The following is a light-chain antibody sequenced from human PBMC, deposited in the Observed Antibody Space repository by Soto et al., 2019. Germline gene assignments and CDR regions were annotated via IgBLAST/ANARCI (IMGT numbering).Light chain of an antibody. Sequence: QSVLTQPPSVSGAPGQRVTISCTRSSCNIGAGYDVHWYQQLPGTAPKLLIYGNSNRPSGVPDRFSGSKSGTSASLAITGLQAEDEADYYCQSYDSSLSAVVFGGGTKLTV. V-gene: IGLV1-40*01. CDR2: GNS. J-gene: IGLJ2*01. CDR1: SCNIGAGYD. CDR3: QSYDSSLSAVV.